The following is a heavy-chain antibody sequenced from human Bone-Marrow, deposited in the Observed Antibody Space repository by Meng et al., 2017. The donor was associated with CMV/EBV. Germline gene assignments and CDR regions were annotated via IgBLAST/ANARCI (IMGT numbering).Heavy chain of an antibody. J-gene: IGHJ4*02. CDR3: ANLRLGY. D-gene: IGHD3-16*01. CDR2: IYYSGST. V-gene: IGHV4-39*07. CDR1: GGSISSTIYY. Sequence: SETLSLTCTVSGGSISSTIYYWSWIRQPPGKGLEWVGSIYYSGSTYYNPSLKSRVTISIDTSKNQFSLNLNSVTAADTAVYFCANLRLGYWGQGTLVTLSS.